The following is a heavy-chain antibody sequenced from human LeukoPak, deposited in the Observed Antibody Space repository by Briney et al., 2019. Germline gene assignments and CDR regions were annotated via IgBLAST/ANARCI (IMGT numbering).Heavy chain of an antibody. CDR2: ISSSSSYI. Sequence: GGSLRLSCAASGFTFSNYNMNWVRQAPGKGRGWVSSISSSSSYIYYADSVKGRFTISRDNTKNSLYLQMNSLRAEDTAVYYCARDSPYGTAGYWGQGTLVTVSS. D-gene: IGHD2-8*02. V-gene: IGHV3-21*01. CDR3: ARDSPYGTAGY. J-gene: IGHJ4*02. CDR1: GFTFSNYN.